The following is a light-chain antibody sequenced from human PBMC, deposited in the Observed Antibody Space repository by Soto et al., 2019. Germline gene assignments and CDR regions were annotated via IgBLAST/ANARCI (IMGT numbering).Light chain of an antibody. V-gene: IGLV2-11*01. Sequence: QSALTQPRSVSGSPGQSVTISCTGTSSDVGGYNYVSWYQQHPGKAPKLIIYDVTKRPSGVPDRFSGSKSGNTASLTISGLQAEDEAHFYCCSYAGSFTNWVFGGGTQLTV. CDR1: SSDVGGYNY. CDR3: CSYAGSFTNWV. CDR2: DVT. J-gene: IGLJ3*02.